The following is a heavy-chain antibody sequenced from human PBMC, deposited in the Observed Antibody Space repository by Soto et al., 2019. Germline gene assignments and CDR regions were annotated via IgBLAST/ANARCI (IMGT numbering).Heavy chain of an antibody. CDR1: GFTFSSYA. V-gene: IGHV3-23*01. Sequence: GGSLGLSCAASGFTFSSYAMSWVRQAPGKGLEWVSAISGSGGSTYYADSVKGRFTISRDNSKNTLYLQMNSLRAEDTAVYYCATSYGNAWCTYWGQGTQVTVSS. CDR3: ATSYGNAWCTY. CDR2: ISGSGGST. J-gene: IGHJ4*02. D-gene: IGHD2-8*02.